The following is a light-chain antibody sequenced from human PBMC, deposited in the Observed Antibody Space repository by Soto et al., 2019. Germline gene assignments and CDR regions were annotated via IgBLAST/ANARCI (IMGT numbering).Light chain of an antibody. Sequence: DIQMTQSPSSLSASVGDRVTFTCRAIQHISNDLAWYQQKPGQVPKLLMYAASTLQSGVPSRFSGSRSGTDCTITISSLQPEDVAIYYCQKYNDAPRTFGPGPKVDI. J-gene: IGKJ3*01. V-gene: IGKV1-27*01. CDR2: AAS. CDR3: QKYNDAPRT. CDR1: QHISND.